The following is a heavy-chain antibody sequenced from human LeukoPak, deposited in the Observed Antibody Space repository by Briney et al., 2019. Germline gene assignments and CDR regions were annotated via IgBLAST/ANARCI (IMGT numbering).Heavy chain of an antibody. Sequence: SETLSLTCTVSGGSISSYYWSWIRQPPGMGLEWIGYIYYSGSINYNPSLKSRVTISVDTSKNQFSLKLSSVTAADTAVYYCAREGRARGYSLDPWGQGTLVTVSS. D-gene: IGHD5-18*01. CDR2: IYYSGSI. J-gene: IGHJ5*02. V-gene: IGHV4-59*01. CDR3: AREGRARGYSLDP. CDR1: GGSISSYY.